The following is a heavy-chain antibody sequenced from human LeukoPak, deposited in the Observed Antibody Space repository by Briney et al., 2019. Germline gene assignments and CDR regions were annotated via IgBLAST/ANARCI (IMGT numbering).Heavy chain of an antibody. V-gene: IGHV4-4*02. J-gene: IGHJ4*02. CDR2: IYHSGST. CDR3: AGRYSSGWYGYYFDY. Sequence: SETLSLTCAVSGGSISSSNWWSWVRQPPGKGLEWIGEIYHSGSTNYNPSLKSRVTISVDKSKNQFSLKLSSVTAADTAVYYCAGRYSSGWYGYYFDYWGQGTLVTVSS. CDR1: GGSISSSNW. D-gene: IGHD6-19*01.